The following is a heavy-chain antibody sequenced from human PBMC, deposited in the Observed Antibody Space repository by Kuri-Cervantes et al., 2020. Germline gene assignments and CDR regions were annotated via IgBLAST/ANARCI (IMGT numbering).Heavy chain of an antibody. CDR2: IYYSGST. D-gene: IGHD6-13*01. V-gene: IGHV4-39*07. CDR3: ARDRGRISAYFYGMDV. Sequence: SETLSLTCTVSGGAISSSSYYWGWIRQPPGKGLEWIGSIYYSGSTYYNPSLKSRVTISLATSKNQFSLKLNSMTAADTAVYYSARDRGRISAYFYGMDVWGQGTTVTVSS. J-gene: IGHJ6*02. CDR1: GGAISSSSYY.